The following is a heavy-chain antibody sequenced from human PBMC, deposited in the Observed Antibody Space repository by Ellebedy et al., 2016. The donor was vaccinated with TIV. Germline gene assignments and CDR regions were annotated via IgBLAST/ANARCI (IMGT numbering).Heavy chain of an antibody. CDR3: ARGALQSSGWLFDY. J-gene: IGHJ4*02. CDR2: ISDSGTST. CDR1: GFSFSSYG. D-gene: IGHD6-19*01. V-gene: IGHV3-23*01. Sequence: GGSLRLSCAASGFSFSSYGMSWVRQAPGKGLEWVSAISDSGTSTNYADSVKGRFTVSRDNAKNFFYLQMNSLRPEDTAVYYGARGALQSSGWLFDYWGQGARVTVSS.